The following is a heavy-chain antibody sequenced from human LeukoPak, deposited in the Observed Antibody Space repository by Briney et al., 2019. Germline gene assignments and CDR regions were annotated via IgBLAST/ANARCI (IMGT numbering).Heavy chain of an antibody. Sequence: RPSETLSLTCTVSGGSISSYYWSWIRQPPGKGLEWIGYIYYSGSTNYNSSLKSRVTILVDMSKNQFSLKLSSVTAADTAVYYCARVTGYMIEGYFDSWGQGTLVTVSS. CDR3: ARVTGYMIEGYFDS. D-gene: IGHD3-22*01. J-gene: IGHJ4*02. CDR2: IYYSGST. CDR1: GGSISSYY. V-gene: IGHV4-59*01.